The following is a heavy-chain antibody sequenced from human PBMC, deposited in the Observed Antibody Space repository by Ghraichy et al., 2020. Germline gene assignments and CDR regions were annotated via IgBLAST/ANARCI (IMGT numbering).Heavy chain of an antibody. CDR2: IYHSGST. D-gene: IGHD2-2*01. CDR3: ARYCSSTSCYHAFDI. Sequence: SETLSLTCAVSGGSISSSNWWSWVRQPPGKGLEWIGEIYHSGSTNYNPSLKSRVTISVDKSKNQFSLKLSSVTAADTAVYYCARYCSSTSCYHAFDIWGQGTMVTVSS. CDR1: GGSISSSNW. J-gene: IGHJ3*02. V-gene: IGHV4-4*02.